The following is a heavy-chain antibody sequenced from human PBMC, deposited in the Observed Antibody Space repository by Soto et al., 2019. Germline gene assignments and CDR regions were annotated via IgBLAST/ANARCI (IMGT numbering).Heavy chain of an antibody. CDR2: INPNSGGT. Sequence: QVQLVQSGAEVKKPGASVKVSCKASGYTFTGYYMHWVRQAPGQGLEWMGWINPNSGGTNYAQKFQGWVTMTRDTSIRTAYMELSRLRSDDTAVYYCARGKVGGSGGIGREYNWNYAGNYYFDYWGQGTLVTVSS. V-gene: IGHV1-2*04. J-gene: IGHJ4*02. CDR3: ARGKVGGSGGIGREYNWNYAGNYYFDY. D-gene: IGHD1-7*01. CDR1: GYTFTGYY.